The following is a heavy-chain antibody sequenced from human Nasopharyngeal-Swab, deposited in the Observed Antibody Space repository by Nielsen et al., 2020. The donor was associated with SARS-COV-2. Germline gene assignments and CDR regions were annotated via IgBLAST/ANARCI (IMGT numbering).Heavy chain of an antibody. D-gene: IGHD3-3*01. V-gene: IGHV4-31*02. CDR3: ARDHYDFWSGYSLGGMDV. CDR1: GGSVSSGGYY. CDR2: IYYSGST. Sequence: SQTPSLTCAVSGGSVSSGGYYWSWIRQHPGKGLEWIGYIYYSGSTYYNPSLKSRITISVDTSKNQFSLKLSSVTAADTAVYYCARDHYDFWSGYSLGGMDVWGQGTTVTVSS. J-gene: IGHJ6*02.